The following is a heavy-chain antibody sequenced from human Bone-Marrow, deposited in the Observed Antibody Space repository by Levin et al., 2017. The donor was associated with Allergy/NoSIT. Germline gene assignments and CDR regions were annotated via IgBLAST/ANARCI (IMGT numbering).Heavy chain of an antibody. D-gene: IGHD3-9*01. V-gene: IGHV6-1*01. Sequence: SQTLSLTCAISGDSVSSNSVAWNWIRQSPSRGLEWLGRTYYRSQWYDDYADSVKGRIIINPDTSRNQFSLQLNSVTPDDTAVYYCARDRDFDVLTGFSQYFFDYWGQGTLVTVSS. CDR2: TYYRSQWYD. CDR3: ARDRDFDVLTGFSQYFFDY. CDR1: GDSVSSNSVA. J-gene: IGHJ4*02.